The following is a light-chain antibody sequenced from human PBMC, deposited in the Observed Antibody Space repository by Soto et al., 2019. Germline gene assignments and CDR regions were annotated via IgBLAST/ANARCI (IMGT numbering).Light chain of an antibody. Sequence: EVGLSQSPATLSGSPGEGATLSWRASQGIGDTLAWYQHKPGQTPRLLIYDTSTRATGVPTRFSGSRSGAEFTLTINSLQSEDFAVYYCQHRSNWPRLTFGGGTKVDIK. CDR1: QGIGDT. J-gene: IGKJ4*01. CDR2: DTS. V-gene: IGKV3-15*01. CDR3: QHRSNWPRLT.